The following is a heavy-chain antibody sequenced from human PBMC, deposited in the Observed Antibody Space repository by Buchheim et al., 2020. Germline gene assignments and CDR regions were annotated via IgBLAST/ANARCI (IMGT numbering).Heavy chain of an antibody. CDR1: GGSISSSSYY. D-gene: IGHD6-13*01. Sequence: QLQLQESGPGLVKPSETLSLTCTVSGGSISSSSYYWGWNRQPPGKGLEWIGSNYYSGSTYYNPALKSRVTISVDTSKNQFSLKLSSVTAADTAVYYCARHRYSSSWYNWFDPWGQGTL. CDR3: ARHRYSSSWYNWFDP. J-gene: IGHJ5*02. V-gene: IGHV4-39*01. CDR2: NYYSGST.